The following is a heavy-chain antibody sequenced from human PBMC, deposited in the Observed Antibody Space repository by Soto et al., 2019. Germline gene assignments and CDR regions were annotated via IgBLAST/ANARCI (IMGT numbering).Heavy chain of an antibody. CDR1: GYSFNTYW. CDR2: IYPGDSDT. V-gene: IGHV5-51*01. J-gene: IGHJ2*01. CDR3: ARLRYCSGGSCYPDL. Sequence: GESLKISCQGSGYSFNTYWIGWVRQMPGKGLEWVGIIYPGDSDTRYIPSFQGQVTISADKSISTASLQWSSLKASDTAIYYCARLRYCSGGSCYPDLWGHGTLVTVSS. D-gene: IGHD2-15*01.